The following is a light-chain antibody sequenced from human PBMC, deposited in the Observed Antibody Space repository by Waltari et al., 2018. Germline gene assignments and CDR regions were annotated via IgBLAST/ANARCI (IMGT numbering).Light chain of an antibody. V-gene: IGLV2-14*01. CDR2: EVT. J-gene: IGLJ2*01. CDR3: SSFTTIGTLVV. Sequence: QSALTQPASVSGSPGQSITISLTGTSSDGGGYNPVSWYQQQPGKAPKLLISEVTNRPSGVSNRFSGSKSGNTASLTISGLQAEDEAEYYCSSFTTIGTLVVFGGGTKLTVL. CDR1: SSDGGGYNP.